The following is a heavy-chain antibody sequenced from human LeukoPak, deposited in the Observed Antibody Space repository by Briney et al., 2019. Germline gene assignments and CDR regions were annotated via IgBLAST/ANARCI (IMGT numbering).Heavy chain of an antibody. Sequence: ASVKVTCKVSGYTLTELSMHWVRQAPGKGLEWMGGFDPEDGETIYAQKFQGRVTMTEDTSTDTAYMELSSLRSEDTAVYYCATDLSSGYDLTVEFDYWGQGTLVTVSS. CDR3: ATDLSSGYDLTVEFDY. D-gene: IGHD3-22*01. CDR2: FDPEDGET. CDR1: GYTLTELS. J-gene: IGHJ4*02. V-gene: IGHV1-24*01.